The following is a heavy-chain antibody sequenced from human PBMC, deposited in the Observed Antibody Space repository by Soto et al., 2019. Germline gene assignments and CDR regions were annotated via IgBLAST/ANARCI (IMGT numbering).Heavy chain of an antibody. Sequence: QVQLVESGGGVVQPGTSLRLSCVTSGFTFSNYGMHWVRQAPGKGLEWVAVIWYDGSDKYYADSVKGRFTIFRDNSRNTLYLQMNSLRGEDTGIYYCARDQGDGWGQGTLVTVSS. CDR1: GFTFSNYG. CDR2: IWYDGSDK. J-gene: IGHJ4*02. CDR3: ARDQGDG. V-gene: IGHV3-33*01. D-gene: IGHD2-21*02.